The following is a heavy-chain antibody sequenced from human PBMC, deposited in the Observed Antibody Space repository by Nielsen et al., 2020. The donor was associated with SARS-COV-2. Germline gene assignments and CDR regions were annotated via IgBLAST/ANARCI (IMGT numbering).Heavy chain of an antibody. CDR2: ISAST. Sequence: GGSLRLSCVVSGFTISTYAMSWVRQAPGKGLEWVSAISASTYYADSVKGRFTISRDNSENTLYLQMNSLRAEDTAVYYCAKRSGYTSGWYGDYWGQGTLVTVSS. D-gene: IGHD6-19*01. J-gene: IGHJ4*02. V-gene: IGHV3-23*01. CDR3: AKRSGYTSGWYGDY. CDR1: GFTISTYA.